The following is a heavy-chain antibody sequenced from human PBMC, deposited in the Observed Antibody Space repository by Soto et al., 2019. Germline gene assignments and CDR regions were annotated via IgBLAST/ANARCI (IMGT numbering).Heavy chain of an antibody. CDR1: GDSISSSSYY. Sequence: SETLSLTCSVSGDSISSSSYYWGWIRQRPGKGLEWIGHLFYSGGTYYNPSLKSRVSLSVDTSKNAFSLQLTSIPAAATAIYFSARRGGGDYLFDSWGQGILVTVSS. D-gene: IGHD4-17*01. J-gene: IGHJ4*02. CDR3: ARRGGGDYLFDS. CDR2: LFYSGGT. V-gene: IGHV4-39*07.